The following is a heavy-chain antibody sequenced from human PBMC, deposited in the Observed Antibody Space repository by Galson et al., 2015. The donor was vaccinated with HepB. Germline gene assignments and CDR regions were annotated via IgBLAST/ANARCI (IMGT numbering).Heavy chain of an antibody. CDR1: GGSIGSNTYY. CDR3: ARQLLGTYYFDY. J-gene: IGHJ4*02. D-gene: IGHD1-1*01. CDR2: ISYRGST. V-gene: IGHV4-39*01. Sequence: LSLTCTVSGGSIGSNTYYWGWIRQPPGKGLEWIGSISYRGSTYYKPSLKSRVTISVDTSKNQFSLKLSSVTAADTAVYYCARQLLGTYYFDYWGQGTLVTVSS.